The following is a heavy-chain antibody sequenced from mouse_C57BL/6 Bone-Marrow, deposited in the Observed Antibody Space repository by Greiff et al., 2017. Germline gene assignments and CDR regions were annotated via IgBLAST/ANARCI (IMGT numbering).Heavy chain of an antibody. CDR1: GYTFTGYW. V-gene: IGHV1-9*01. J-gene: IGHJ1*03. CDR3: ARGPFYYYGSSHWYFDV. Sequence: VKLMESGAELMKPGASVKLSCKATGYTFTGYWIEWVKQRPGHGLEWIGEILPGSGSTNYNEKFKGKATFTADTSSNTAYMQLSSLTTEDSAIYYCARGPFYYYGSSHWYFDVWGTGTTVTVSS. D-gene: IGHD1-1*01. CDR2: ILPGSGST.